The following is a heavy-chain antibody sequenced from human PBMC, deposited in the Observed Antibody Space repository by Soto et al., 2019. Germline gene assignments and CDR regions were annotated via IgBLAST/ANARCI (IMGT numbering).Heavy chain of an antibody. CDR3: ARERDAYSRAWQEFYY. Sequence: PGGSLRLSCAASGFTFSSYDMHWVRRPTGKGLEWVSAIDTAGDPYYSGSVKGRFTISRENAKNSLFLQMDSLRAEDTAIYYCARERDAYSRAWQEFYYWGQGALVTVSS. CDR2: IDTAGDP. CDR1: GFTFSSYD. D-gene: IGHD6-19*01. V-gene: IGHV3-13*05. J-gene: IGHJ4*02.